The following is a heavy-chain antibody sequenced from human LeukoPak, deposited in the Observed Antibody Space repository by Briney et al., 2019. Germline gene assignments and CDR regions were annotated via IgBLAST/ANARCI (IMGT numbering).Heavy chain of an antibody. CDR3: ASVAPYCGGDCYLGAFDI. CDR2: IIPIFGTA. Sequence: SVKVSCKASGGTFISYAISWVRQAPGQGLEWMGGIIPIFGTANYAQKFQGRVTITADESTSTAYMELSSPRSEDTAVYYCASVAPYCGGDCYLGAFDIWGQGTMVTVSS. J-gene: IGHJ3*02. V-gene: IGHV1-69*13. CDR1: GGTFISYA. D-gene: IGHD2-21*02.